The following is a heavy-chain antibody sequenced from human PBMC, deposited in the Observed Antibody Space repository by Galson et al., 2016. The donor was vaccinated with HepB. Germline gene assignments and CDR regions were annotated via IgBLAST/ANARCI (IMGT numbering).Heavy chain of an antibody. CDR1: GFIVNNNY. V-gene: IGHV3-53*01. D-gene: IGHD3-22*01. J-gene: IGHJ3*01. CDR3: ARDPYYYDSRGYTTGFDV. Sequence: SLRLSCAASGFIVNNNYMNWVRQAPGKGLEWVSVIYSDGSTYYVDSVKGRFTISGDNSKNMLYLQMNTLRAEDTAVYYCARDPYYYDSRGYTTGFDVWGQGTMVTVSS. CDR2: IYSDGST.